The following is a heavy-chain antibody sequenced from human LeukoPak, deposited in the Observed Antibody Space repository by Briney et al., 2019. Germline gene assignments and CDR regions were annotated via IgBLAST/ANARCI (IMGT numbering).Heavy chain of an antibody. CDR2: ISSSSSYI. V-gene: IGHV3-21*01. CDR3: ARSLVGATGFDY. CDR1: GFTFSSYS. Sequence: GGSLRLSCAGSGFTFSSYSMNCVRQAPGKGLEWVSSISSSSSYIYYADSVKGRFTISRDNAKNSLYLQMNSLRAEDTAVYYCARSLVGATGFDYWGQGTLVTVSS. D-gene: IGHD1-26*01. J-gene: IGHJ4*02.